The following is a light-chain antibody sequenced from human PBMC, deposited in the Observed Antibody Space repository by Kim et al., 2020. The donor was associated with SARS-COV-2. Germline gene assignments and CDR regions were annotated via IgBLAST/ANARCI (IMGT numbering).Light chain of an antibody. CDR2: GAS. Sequence: EIVMTQSPATLSVSPGERATLSCRASQSVRNNLAWYQQTPGQAPRLLIYGASTRATGIPARFSGSGSDTEFTLIISSLQSEDFAVYYCQQYNNWPPFTFGQGTKLEI. CDR3: QQYNNWPPFT. V-gene: IGKV3-15*01. CDR1: QSVRNN. J-gene: IGKJ2*01.